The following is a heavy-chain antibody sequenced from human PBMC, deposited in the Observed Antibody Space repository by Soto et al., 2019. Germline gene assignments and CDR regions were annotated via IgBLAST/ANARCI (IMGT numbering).Heavy chain of an antibody. CDR3: ARLLSSYYYYYGMDV. V-gene: IGHV1-69*01. CDR2: IIPIFGTA. J-gene: IGHJ6*02. Sequence: CKASGGTFSSYAISWVRQAPGQGLEWMGGIIPIFGTANYAQKFQGRVTITADESTSTAYMELSSLRSEDTAVYYCARLLSSYYYYYGMDVWGQGTTVTVSS. D-gene: IGHD2-2*01. CDR1: GGTFSSYA.